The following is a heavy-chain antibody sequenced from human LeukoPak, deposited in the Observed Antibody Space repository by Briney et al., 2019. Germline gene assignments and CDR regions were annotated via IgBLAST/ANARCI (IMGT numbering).Heavy chain of an antibody. CDR1: GGSISSSSYY. CDR3: ASRPVQLWSDH. D-gene: IGHD5-18*01. CDR2: IYYSGST. J-gene: IGHJ4*02. Sequence: SETLSLTCTVSGGSISSSSYYWGWIRQPPGKGLEWIGSIYYSGSTYYNPSLKSRVTMFVDTSKNQFSLKLNSVTAADTAVYFCASRPVQLWSDHWGQGTLVTVSS. V-gene: IGHV4-39*01.